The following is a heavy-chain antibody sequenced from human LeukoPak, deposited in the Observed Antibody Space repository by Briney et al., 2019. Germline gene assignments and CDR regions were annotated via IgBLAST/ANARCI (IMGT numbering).Heavy chain of an antibody. Sequence: GESLKISCKGSGYSFTSYWIGWVRQMPGKGLEWMGIIYPGDSDTRYGPSFQGQVTISADKSISTAYLQWSSLKASDTAMYYCARRRGSSSWSTGFTSGVGKRYYFDYWGQGTLVTVSS. J-gene: IGHJ4*02. V-gene: IGHV5-51*01. D-gene: IGHD6-13*01. CDR1: GYSFTSYW. CDR3: ARRRGSSSWSTGFTSGVGKRYYFDY. CDR2: IYPGDSDT.